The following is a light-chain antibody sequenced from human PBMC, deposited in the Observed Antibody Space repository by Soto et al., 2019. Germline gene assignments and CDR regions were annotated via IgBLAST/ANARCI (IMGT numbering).Light chain of an antibody. CDR2: GAS. CDR1: QSVSSSY. Sequence: IGLTQSPGTLSLSPGERATLSCRASQSVSSSYLAWYQQKPGQAPRLLIYGASSRATGIPDRFSGSGSGTDFTLTISRLEPEDFAVYYCQHYGSSRSTFGQGTRLEIK. J-gene: IGKJ5*01. V-gene: IGKV3-20*01. CDR3: QHYGSSRST.